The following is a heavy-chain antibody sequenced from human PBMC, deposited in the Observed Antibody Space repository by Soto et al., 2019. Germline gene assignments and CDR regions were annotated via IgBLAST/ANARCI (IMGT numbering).Heavy chain of an antibody. D-gene: IGHD2-21*01. Sequence: SETLSLTCTVSGGSIDTYYWSWIRQPPGKGLEWIGYIYYSGSANYNPSLNSRVSISVHTSKSHFSLRLTSVTAADTAVYYCARADGFCGGDCYYRAFDIWGQGTMVTVSS. J-gene: IGHJ3*02. CDR2: IYYSGSA. V-gene: IGHV4-59*01. CDR1: GGSIDTYY. CDR3: ARADGFCGGDCYYRAFDI.